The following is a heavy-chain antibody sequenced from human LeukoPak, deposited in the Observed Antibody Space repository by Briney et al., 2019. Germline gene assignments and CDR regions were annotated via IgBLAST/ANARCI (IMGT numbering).Heavy chain of an antibody. J-gene: IGHJ4*02. CDR2: IWYDGNNK. CDR3: ARDEDSNYYYFDY. Sequence: GGSLRLSCAASGFTFSSYGMHWVRQAPGKGLEWVAVIWYDGNNKYYADSVKGRFTISRDNSKNTLYLQMNSLRAEDTAVYYCARDEDSNYYYFDYWGQGTLVTVSS. CDR1: GFTFSSYG. V-gene: IGHV3-33*01. D-gene: IGHD4-11*01.